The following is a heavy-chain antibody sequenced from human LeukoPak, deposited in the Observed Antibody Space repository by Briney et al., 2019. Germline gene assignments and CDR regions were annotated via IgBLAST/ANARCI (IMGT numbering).Heavy chain of an antibody. J-gene: IGHJ3*02. CDR3: ARVRRDGYNNDAFDI. CDR2: IYHSRST. V-gene: IGHV4-30-2*01. CDR1: GGSISSGGYS. Sequence: SETLSLTCAVSGGSISSGGYSWSWIRQPPGKGLEWIGYIYHSRSTYYNPSLKSRVTISVDRSKNQFSLKLSSVTAADTAVYYCARVRRDGYNNDAFDIWGQGTMVTVSS. D-gene: IGHD5-24*01.